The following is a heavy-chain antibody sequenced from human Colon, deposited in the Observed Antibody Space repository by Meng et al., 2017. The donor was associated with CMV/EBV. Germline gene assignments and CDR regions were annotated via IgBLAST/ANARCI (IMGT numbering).Heavy chain of an antibody. V-gene: IGHV3-72*01. J-gene: IGHJ4*02. CDR2: GRHKVKNYTT. Sequence: GESLKISCAASGFSFSGHYMDWVRQAPGKGLEWVGRGRHKVKNYTTEYAASVKGRFTISRDESKNSLYLQMNNLNTEDTAVYYCTRTYSDSIIRDFDFWGRGTLVTVSS. CDR3: TRTYSDSIIRDFDF. D-gene: IGHD3-9*01. CDR1: GFSFSGHY.